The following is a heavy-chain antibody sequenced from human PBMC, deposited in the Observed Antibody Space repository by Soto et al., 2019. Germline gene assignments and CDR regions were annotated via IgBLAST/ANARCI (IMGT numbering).Heavy chain of an antibody. CDR1: GYPFTTYY. Sequence: GXSVKVSCKVSGYPFTTYYVHWVRQAPGQGLEWMGWIDPRSGGAVYEQNFQGRVTMNRDTSLSTVYMDLSGLTSDDTALYYCATDDYGIFPYWGQRRLVSVSS. CDR2: IDPRSGGA. CDR3: ATDDYGIFPY. V-gene: IGHV1-2*02. D-gene: IGHD3-10*01. J-gene: IGHJ4*02.